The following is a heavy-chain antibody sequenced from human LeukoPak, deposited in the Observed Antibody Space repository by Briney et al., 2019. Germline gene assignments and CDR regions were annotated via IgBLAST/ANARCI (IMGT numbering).Heavy chain of an antibody. D-gene: IGHD5-24*01. CDR1: GGSISSSSYY. J-gene: IGHJ4*02. CDR2: IYYSGST. Sequence: SETLSLTCTVSGGSISSSSYYWGWIRQPPGKGLEWIGSIYYSGSTYYNPSLKSRVTISVDTSKNQFSLKLSSVTAADTAVYYCARVSIPEMATKTDDFDYWGQGTLVTVSS. CDR3: ARVSIPEMATKTDDFDY. V-gene: IGHV4-39*07.